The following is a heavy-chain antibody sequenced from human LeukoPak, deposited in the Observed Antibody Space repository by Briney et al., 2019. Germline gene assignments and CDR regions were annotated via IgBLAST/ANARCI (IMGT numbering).Heavy chain of an antibody. CDR3: ARSPYYDFWSGYPYFDY. Sequence: SQTLSLTCTVSGGSISSGSYYWSWIRQPAGKGLEWIGRFYTSGNTNYNPSLKSRVTILVDTSKNQFSLKLSSVTAADTAVYYCARSPYYDFWSGYPYFDYWGQGTLVTVSS. CDR2: FYTSGNT. J-gene: IGHJ4*02. D-gene: IGHD3-3*01. V-gene: IGHV4-61*02. CDR1: GGSISSGSYY.